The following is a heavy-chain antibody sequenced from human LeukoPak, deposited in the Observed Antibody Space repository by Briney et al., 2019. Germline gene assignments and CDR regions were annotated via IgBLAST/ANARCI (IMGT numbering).Heavy chain of an antibody. J-gene: IGHJ4*02. CDR1: GFTFSSYG. CDR2: ITANGGGT. CDR3: AKLTSDTMVRSVTTDY. D-gene: IGHD3-10*01. V-gene: IGHV3-23*01. Sequence: PGGSLRLSCAASGFTFSSYGMSWVRQAPGKGLEWVSSITANGGGTYYADSVKGRFSISRDNSRNTLYLQVTSLRAEDTAVYYCAKLTSDTMVRSVTTDYWGQGPLVTVSS.